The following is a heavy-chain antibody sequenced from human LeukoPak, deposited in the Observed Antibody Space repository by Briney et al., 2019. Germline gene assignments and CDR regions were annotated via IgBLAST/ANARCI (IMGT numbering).Heavy chain of an antibody. D-gene: IGHD3-22*01. CDR3: AKLSAGYYFGHTDY. J-gene: IGHJ4*02. V-gene: IGHV3-23*01. CDR1: GFTFSSYA. CDR2: ISTNGGST. Sequence: GESLRLSCEASGFTFSSYAMSWVRQAPGKGLEWVSGISTNGGSTSYADSVKGRLPISRDNPRNMLYMEMNSLRAEDTAVYYCAKLSAGYYFGHTDYWGQGTLVTVSS.